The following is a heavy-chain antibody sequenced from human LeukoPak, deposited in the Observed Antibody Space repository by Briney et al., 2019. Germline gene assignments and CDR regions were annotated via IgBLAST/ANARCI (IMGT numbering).Heavy chain of an antibody. Sequence: SETLSLTCAVYGGSFSGYYWSWIRQPPGKGLEWIGEINHCGSTNYNPSLKSRVTISVDTSKNQFSLKLSSVTAADTAVYYCAKGHVLLWFGELFPPGHYGMDVWGKGTTVTVSS. V-gene: IGHV4-34*01. CDR1: GGSFSGYY. J-gene: IGHJ6*04. CDR3: AKGHVLLWFGELFPPGHYGMDV. CDR2: INHCGST. D-gene: IGHD3-10*01.